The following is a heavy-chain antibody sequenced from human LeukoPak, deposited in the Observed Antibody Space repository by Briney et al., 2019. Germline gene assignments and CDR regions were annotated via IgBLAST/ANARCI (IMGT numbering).Heavy chain of an antibody. D-gene: IGHD2-15*01. J-gene: IGHJ6*04. CDR3: ARDPQGSLPSDV. CDR1: GNTFTSYY. V-gene: IGHV1-46*01. CDR2: INASGGGT. Sequence: DSVKVSCKASGNTFTSYYIHWERQAPGQGLEWMGIINASGGGTSYAPKFQGRITVTRDMSTSTVYMELSSLRSEDTAVYYCARDPQGSLPSDVWGKGTTVTVSS.